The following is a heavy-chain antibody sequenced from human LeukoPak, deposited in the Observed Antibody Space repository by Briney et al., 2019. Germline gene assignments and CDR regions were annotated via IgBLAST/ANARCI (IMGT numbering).Heavy chain of an antibody. CDR1: GFTFSSYE. V-gene: IGHV3-48*03. J-gene: IGHJ6*04. Sequence: PGGSLRLSCAAPGFTFSSYEMNWVRQAPGKGLEWVSCISSSGSTIYYADSVKGRFTISRGNAKNSLYLQMNSLRAEDTAVYYCAELGITMIGGVWGKGTTVTISS. CDR2: ISSSGSTI. D-gene: IGHD3-10*02. CDR3: AELGITMIGGV.